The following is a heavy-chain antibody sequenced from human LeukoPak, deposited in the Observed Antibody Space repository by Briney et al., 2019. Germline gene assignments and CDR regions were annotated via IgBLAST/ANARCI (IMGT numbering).Heavy chain of an antibody. CDR2: ISDSGGST. V-gene: IGHV3-23*01. CDR3: AGDYGGYEGYFDY. CDR1: GFIFSTYA. D-gene: IGHD4-17*01. J-gene: IGHJ4*02. Sequence: GGSLRLSCAASGFIFSTYAMSWVRQAPGKGLEWVSAISDSGGSTYYADSVKGRFTVSRDNSKNTLYLQMNSLRAEDTAVYYCAGDYGGYEGYFDYWGQGTLVTVSS.